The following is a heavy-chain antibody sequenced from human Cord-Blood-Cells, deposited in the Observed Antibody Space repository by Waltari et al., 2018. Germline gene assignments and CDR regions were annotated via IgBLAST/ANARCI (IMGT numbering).Heavy chain of an antibody. D-gene: IGHD4-17*01. Sequence: QVHLQESGPGLVKPSATLSLTCTVPGGSISSSYWSWIRPPPGKGLEWIGYIYYSGSTSYNPSLKSRVTISVDTSKNQFSLKLSSVTAADTAVYYCARGNNVGDYYYYYGMGVWGQGTTVTVSS. J-gene: IGHJ6*02. V-gene: IGHV4-59*01. CDR2: IYYSGST. CDR1: GGSISSSY. CDR3: ARGNNVGDYYYYYGMGV.